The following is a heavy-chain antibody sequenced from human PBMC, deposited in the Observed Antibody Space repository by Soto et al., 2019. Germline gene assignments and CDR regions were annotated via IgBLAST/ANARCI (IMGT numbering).Heavy chain of an antibody. V-gene: IGHV1-18*01. Sequence: GASVKVSCKASGYTFTSYGISWVRQAPGQGLEWMGWISAYNGNTNYAQKLQGRVTMTTDTSTSTAYMELRSLRSDDTAVYYCARDRTSAGGYSRRWFDPWGPGTLVTVSS. D-gene: IGHD5-18*01. CDR3: ARDRTSAGGYSRRWFDP. CDR1: GYTFTSYG. J-gene: IGHJ5*02. CDR2: ISAYNGNT.